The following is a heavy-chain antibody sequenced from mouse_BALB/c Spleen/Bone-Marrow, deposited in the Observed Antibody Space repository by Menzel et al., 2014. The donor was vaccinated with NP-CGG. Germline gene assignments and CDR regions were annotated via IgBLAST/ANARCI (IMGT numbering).Heavy chain of an antibody. D-gene: IGHD1-1*01. CDR3: PVYHYGSSFCAMDY. Sequence: VQLQQSGAELARPGASVNLSCKASGYTFTSYWMNWVKQRPGQGLEWIGMIDPSDSEIHYDQMFKDKATLTVDKSSSTGYMQLSRLTYEDSAVYYCPVYHYGSSFCAMDYWGQGTPVTGSS. CDR1: GYTFTSYW. V-gene: IGHV1-61*01. J-gene: IGHJ4*01. CDR2: IDPSDSEI.